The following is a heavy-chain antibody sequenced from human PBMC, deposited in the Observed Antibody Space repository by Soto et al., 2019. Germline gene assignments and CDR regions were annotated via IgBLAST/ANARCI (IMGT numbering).Heavy chain of an antibody. CDR3: ARDQGGYSYGHYYYGMDV. J-gene: IGHJ6*02. V-gene: IGHV1-69*06. D-gene: IGHD5-18*01. Sequence: QVQLVQSGAEVKKPGSSVKVSCKASGGTFSSYAISWVRQAPGQGLEWMGGIIPIFGTANYAQKFQGRVTITADKSTSTAYMELSSLRSEDTAVYYCARDQGGYSYGHYYYGMDVWGQGTTVTVSS. CDR1: GGTFSSYA. CDR2: IIPIFGTA.